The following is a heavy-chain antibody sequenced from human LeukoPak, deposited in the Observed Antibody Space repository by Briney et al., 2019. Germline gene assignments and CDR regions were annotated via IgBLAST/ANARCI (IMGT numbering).Heavy chain of an antibody. CDR1: GGSISDKG. CDR2: IHYSGTT. D-gene: IGHD5-18*01. J-gene: IGHJ4*02. Sequence: SETLSLTCAVSGGSISDKGWSWIRQLPGKGLKWIGYIHYSGTTSYNPSLKSRVVISVDTSKNQFSLKLNSVTAADTAMYYCATVPGYSYGYGYFDYWGQGTLVTVSS. V-gene: IGHV4-59*01. CDR3: ATVPGYSYGYGYFDY.